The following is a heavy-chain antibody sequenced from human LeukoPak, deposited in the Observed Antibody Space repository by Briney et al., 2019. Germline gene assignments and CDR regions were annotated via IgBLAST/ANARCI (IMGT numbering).Heavy chain of an antibody. CDR3: ARTEYSYGYGGIDY. J-gene: IGHJ4*02. Sequence: GGSLRLSCAASGFTFSSYWMSWVRQAPGKGLEWVANIKQDGSEKYYVDSVKGRFTISRDNAKNSLYLQMNSLRAEDTAVYYCARTEYSYGYGGIDYWGQGTLVTVSS. CDR2: IKQDGSEK. CDR1: GFTFSSYW. D-gene: IGHD5-18*01. V-gene: IGHV3-7*01.